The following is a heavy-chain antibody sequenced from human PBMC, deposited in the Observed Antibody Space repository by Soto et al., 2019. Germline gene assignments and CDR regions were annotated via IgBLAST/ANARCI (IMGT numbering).Heavy chain of an antibody. CDR2: INAGNGNT. Sequence: ASVKFSCKASGYTFTSYAMHWVRQAPGQRLEWMGWINAGNGNTKYSQKFQGRATITRDTSASTAYMELSSLRSEDTAVYYCARAGRVAARPRIDYYYYYGMEVWGKGTKVTVSS. CDR3: ARAGRVAARPRIDYYYYYGMEV. V-gene: IGHV1-3*01. D-gene: IGHD6-6*01. J-gene: IGHJ6*04. CDR1: GYTFTSYA.